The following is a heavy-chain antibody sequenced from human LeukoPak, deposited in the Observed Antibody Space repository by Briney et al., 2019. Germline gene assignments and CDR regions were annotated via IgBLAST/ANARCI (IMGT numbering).Heavy chain of an antibody. CDR3: ATTSGYDSRFQH. V-gene: IGHV1-69*05. J-gene: IGHJ1*01. D-gene: IGHD5-12*01. CDR1: GGTFSSYA. CDR2: IILIFGTA. Sequence: ASVKVSCKASGGTFSSYAISWVRQAPGQGLEWMGRIILIFGTANYAQKFQGRVTITTDESTSTAYMELSSLRSEDTAVYYCATTSGYDSRFQHWGQGTLVTVSS.